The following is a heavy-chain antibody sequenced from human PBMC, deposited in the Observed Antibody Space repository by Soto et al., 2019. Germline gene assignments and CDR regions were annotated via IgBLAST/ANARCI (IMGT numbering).Heavy chain of an antibody. V-gene: IGHV4-31*03. D-gene: IGHD2-21*01. J-gene: IGHJ5*02. CDR2: IYVTGAV. CDR1: GAALNSGNYY. CDR3: ARLRIATNNYKCFDP. Sequence: SETLSLTCSVPGAALNSGNYYWSWIRQVPGKGLEWIGHIYVTGAVDYNPSLRDRITISQDTSERQFSLNLRLVAAADTAVYYCARLRIATNNYKCFDPWGQGTLVTVSS.